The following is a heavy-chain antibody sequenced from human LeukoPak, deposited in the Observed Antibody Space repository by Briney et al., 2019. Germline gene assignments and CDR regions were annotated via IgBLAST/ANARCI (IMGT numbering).Heavy chain of an antibody. CDR3: ARGSVPYYDYGWFDP. D-gene: IGHD3-22*01. Sequence: GRSLRLSCAASGFTFSTYGLHWVRQAPGKGLEWVALISYDGRNQYYADSVKGRFTISSDNSKNTSYLQMNSLRSEDTAVYYCARGSVPYYDYGWFDPWGQGALVTVSS. CDR1: GFTFSTYG. CDR2: ISYDGRNQ. V-gene: IGHV3-30*03. J-gene: IGHJ5*02.